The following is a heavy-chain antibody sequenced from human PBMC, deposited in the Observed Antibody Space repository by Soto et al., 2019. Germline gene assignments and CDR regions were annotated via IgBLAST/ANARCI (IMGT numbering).Heavy chain of an antibody. CDR2: IYYSGST. Sequence: QLQLQESGPGLVKPSETLSLTCTVSGGSISSSSYYWGWIRQPPGKGLEWIGSIYYSGSTYYNPSRKSRVSISVDTSKNQFSLKLSSVTAADTAVYYCAGHRQQAYFDYWGQGTLVTVSS. V-gene: IGHV4-39*01. CDR1: GGSISSSSYY. CDR3: AGHRQQAYFDY. D-gene: IGHD6-13*01. J-gene: IGHJ4*02.